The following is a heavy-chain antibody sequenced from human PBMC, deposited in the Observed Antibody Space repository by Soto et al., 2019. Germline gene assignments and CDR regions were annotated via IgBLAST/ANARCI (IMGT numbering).Heavy chain of an antibody. CDR3: ARGPLGNYFDY. D-gene: IGHD3-16*01. Sequence: SETLSLTCAVYGGSFSGYYWSWIRQPPGKGLEWIGEINHSGSTNYNPSLKSRVTISVDTSKNQFSLKLSSVTAADTAVYYCARGPLGNYFDYWGQGTLVTVSS. V-gene: IGHV4-34*01. CDR2: INHSGST. J-gene: IGHJ4*02. CDR1: GGSFSGYY.